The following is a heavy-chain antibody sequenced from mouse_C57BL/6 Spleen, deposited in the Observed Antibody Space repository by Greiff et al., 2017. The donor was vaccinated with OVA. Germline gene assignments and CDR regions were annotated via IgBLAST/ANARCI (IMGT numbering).Heavy chain of an antibody. J-gene: IGHJ2*01. CDR2: INPNNGGT. Sequence: VQLQQSGPELVKPGASVKISCKASGYTFTDYYMNWVKQSHGKSLEWIGDINPNNGGTSYNQKFKGKATLTVDKSSSTAYMELRSLTSEDSAVYYCARYQYGNYYFDYWGQGTTLTVSS. D-gene: IGHD2-1*01. V-gene: IGHV1-26*01. CDR1: GYTFTDYY. CDR3: ARYQYGNYYFDY.